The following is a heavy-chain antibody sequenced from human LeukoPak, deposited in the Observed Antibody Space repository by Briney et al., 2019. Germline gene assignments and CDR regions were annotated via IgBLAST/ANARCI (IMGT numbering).Heavy chain of an antibody. CDR3: ARGVSSYTSPLYCQN. D-gene: IGHD6-19*01. J-gene: IGHJ1*01. V-gene: IGHV1-69*05. CDR1: GGTFTSYA. Sequence: GASVKVSCQASGGTFTSYAVSWVRQAPGQGLEWMGGIIPIFGRTNYAQKFQGRLTITTDEYTSIAYLELSNLRSEDTAVYYCARGVSSYTSPLYCQNWGQGTLVTVSS. CDR2: IIPIFGRT.